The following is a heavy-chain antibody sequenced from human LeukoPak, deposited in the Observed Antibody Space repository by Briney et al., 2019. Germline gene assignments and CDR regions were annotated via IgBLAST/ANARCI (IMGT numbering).Heavy chain of an antibody. J-gene: IGHJ1*01. D-gene: IGHD2-2*02. Sequence: PGGSLRLSCAASGFTFSSYAMSWVRQAPGKGLESVSAIGGSGGSTYYADSVKGRFTISRDNSKNTLYLQMNSLRAEDTAVYYCAKDRWYCSSTSCYTTDWGQGTLVTVSS. CDR2: IGGSGGST. CDR1: GFTFSSYA. V-gene: IGHV3-23*01. CDR3: AKDRWYCSSTSCYTTD.